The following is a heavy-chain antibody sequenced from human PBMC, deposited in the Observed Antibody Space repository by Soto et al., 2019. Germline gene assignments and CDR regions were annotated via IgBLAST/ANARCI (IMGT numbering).Heavy chain of an antibody. Sequence: PSETLSLTGAIYNSSLGAFHWTWIRQPPGKGLEWIGELIHGGSTNYNPSLKSRVTFSLDTSKSQFSLHVMSVTAADTAVYYCARGPLSYDYVRQTWREVGDSFDVWGRGTSVTVSS. CDR1: NSSLGAFH. V-gene: IGHV4-34*01. CDR3: ARGPLSYDYVRQTWREVGDSFDV. D-gene: IGHD3-10*02. CDR2: LIHGGST. J-gene: IGHJ3*01.